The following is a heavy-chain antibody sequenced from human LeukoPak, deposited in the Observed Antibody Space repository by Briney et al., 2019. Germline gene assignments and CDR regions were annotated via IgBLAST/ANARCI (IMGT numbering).Heavy chain of an antibody. V-gene: IGHV3-7*01. CDR2: IKEDGSEK. CDR1: GFTFRNHA. Sequence: GGSLRLSCAGSGFTFRNHAMTWIRQAPGKGLEWVANIKEDGSEKYYVDSVKGRFTISRDNAENSLFLQMKSLRVEDTAVYYCARDPTINDYWGQGTRVTVSS. J-gene: IGHJ4*02. CDR3: ARDPTINDY. D-gene: IGHD2-2*01.